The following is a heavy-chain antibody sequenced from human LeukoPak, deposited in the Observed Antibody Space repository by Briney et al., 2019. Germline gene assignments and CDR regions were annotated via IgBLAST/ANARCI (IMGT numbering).Heavy chain of an antibody. CDR1: GFTFSSYW. CDR2: IKQDGSEK. Sequence: PGGSLRLSCAASGFTFSSYWMSWVRQAPGKGLEWVANIKQDGSEKYYVDSVKGRFTISRDNAKNSLYLQMNSLRAEDTAVYYCARDLLSTTPYYDFWSGYDYWGQGTLVTVSS. V-gene: IGHV3-7*01. J-gene: IGHJ4*02. D-gene: IGHD3-3*01. CDR3: ARDLLSTTPYYDFWSGYDY.